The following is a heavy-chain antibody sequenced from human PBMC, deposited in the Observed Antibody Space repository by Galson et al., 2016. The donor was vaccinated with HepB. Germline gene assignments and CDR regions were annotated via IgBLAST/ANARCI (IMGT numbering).Heavy chain of an antibody. CDR1: GGSISSGTYY. CDR3: ARHGRTAAVEFDY. CDR2: IYSGGRT. D-gene: IGHD6-13*01. Sequence: ETLSLTCTVSGGSISSGTYYWGWIRQPPGKGLEWIGTIYSGGRTYYNPSLMSRLTISVDTSKNQFSLRLSAVTAADTAVYYCARHGRTAAVEFDYWGQGTLVTVSS. J-gene: IGHJ4*02. V-gene: IGHV4-39*01.